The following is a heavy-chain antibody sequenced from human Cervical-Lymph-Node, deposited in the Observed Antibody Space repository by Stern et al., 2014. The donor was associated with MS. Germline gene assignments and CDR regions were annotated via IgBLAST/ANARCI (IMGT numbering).Heavy chain of an antibody. V-gene: IGHV1-18*01. Sequence: QVQLVHSGAVLKKPGASMKVSCKASGYTFISHGISWVRQAPGQGLEWMGWISPYNGNSNYAQKFQDRVTMTTDTSTNTAYLELRGLRSDDTAMYYCSRSASDAFDIWGQGTMVTVSS. J-gene: IGHJ3*02. CDR1: GYTFISHG. CDR2: ISPYNGNS. CDR3: SRSASDAFDI. D-gene: IGHD3-16*01.